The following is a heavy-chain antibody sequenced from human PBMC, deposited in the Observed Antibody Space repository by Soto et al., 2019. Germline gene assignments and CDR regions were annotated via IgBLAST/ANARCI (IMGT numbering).Heavy chain of an antibody. Sequence: PSETLSLTCTVSGDSIGSGDYYWSWIRQPPGKGLEWIGHIYYSGTTYYNPALKSRVTISVDTSKNQFSLKLSSVTAADTAVYHCARSRYCSSTSCFPLGDYFGSWGQVNLVTVSS. V-gene: IGHV4-30-4*01. D-gene: IGHD2-2*01. CDR3: ARSRYCSSTSCFPLGDYFGS. CDR1: GDSIGSGDYY. J-gene: IGHJ4*02. CDR2: IYYSGTT.